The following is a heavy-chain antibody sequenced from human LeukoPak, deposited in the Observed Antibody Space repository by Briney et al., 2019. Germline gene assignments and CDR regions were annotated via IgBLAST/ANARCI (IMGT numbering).Heavy chain of an antibody. J-gene: IGHJ4*02. Sequence: PGGSLRLSCAASGFTFTSYSMSWVRQAPGKGLEWVSGTSDRGDYTYYADSVKGRFTISRDSSKNTLFLQMNSLRAEDTAIFYCAKHVAVLPAPRNYYFDYWGQGTLVTVSS. V-gene: IGHV3-23*01. CDR3: AKHVAVLPAPRNYYFDY. D-gene: IGHD2-2*01. CDR2: TSDRGDYT. CDR1: GFTFTSYS.